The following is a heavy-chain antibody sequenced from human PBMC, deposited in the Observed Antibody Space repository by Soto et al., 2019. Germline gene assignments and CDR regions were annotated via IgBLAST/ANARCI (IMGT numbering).Heavy chain of an antibody. D-gene: IGHD6-13*01. V-gene: IGHV1-18*01. CDR2: ISAYNGNT. CDR3: AREYSSSWSNWFDP. J-gene: IGHJ5*02. Sequence: ASVKVSCQASGYTFTSYGISWVRQAPGQGLEWMGWISAYNGNTNYAQKLQGRVTMTTDTSTSTAYMELRSLRSDDTAVYYCAREYSSSWSNWFDPWGQGTLVTVSS. CDR1: GYTFTSYG.